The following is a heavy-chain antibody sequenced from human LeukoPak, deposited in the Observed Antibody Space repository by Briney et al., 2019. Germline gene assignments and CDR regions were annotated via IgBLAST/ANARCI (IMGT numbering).Heavy chain of an antibody. J-gene: IGHJ3*02. Sequence: GSLRLSCAASGFTFSSYSMNWVRQAPGQGLEWLSSISSSSTYIYYADSLKGRFTISRDIAKNSLYLQMNSLRADDTAVYYCARTYGDYKDDAFDIWGQGTMVTVSS. CDR1: GFTFSSYS. CDR3: ARTYGDYKDDAFDI. V-gene: IGHV3-21*01. D-gene: IGHD4-17*01. CDR2: ISSSSTYI.